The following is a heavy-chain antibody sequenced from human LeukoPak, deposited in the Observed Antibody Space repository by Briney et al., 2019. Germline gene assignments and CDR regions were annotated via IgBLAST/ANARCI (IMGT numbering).Heavy chain of an antibody. CDR1: GYSFTSYW. V-gene: IGHV5-51*01. CDR3: ARHPIAAAGYDAFDI. D-gene: IGHD6-13*01. J-gene: IGHJ3*02. CDR2: IYPGDPDT. Sequence: GESLKISCKGSGYSFTSYWIGWVRQMPGKGLEWMGIIYPGDPDTRYSPSFQGQVTISADKSISTAYLQWSSLKASDTAMYYCARHPIAAAGYDAFDIWGQGTMVTVSS.